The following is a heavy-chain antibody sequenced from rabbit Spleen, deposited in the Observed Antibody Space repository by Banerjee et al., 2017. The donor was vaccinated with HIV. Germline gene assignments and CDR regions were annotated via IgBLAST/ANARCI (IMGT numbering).Heavy chain of an antibody. CDR2: IDTDSSGFT. CDR1: GVSFSSSSY. J-gene: IGHJ6*01. CDR3: ARDTSTSFSSYGMDL. Sequence: QEQLVESGGGLVQPEGSLTLTCTASGVSFSSSSYMCWVRQAPGKGLEWIACIDTDSSGFTYFATWAKGRFTCSKTSSTTVTLQMTRLTAADTATYFCARDTSTSFSSYGMDLWGPGTLVTVS. V-gene: IGHV1S45*01. D-gene: IGHD1-1*01.